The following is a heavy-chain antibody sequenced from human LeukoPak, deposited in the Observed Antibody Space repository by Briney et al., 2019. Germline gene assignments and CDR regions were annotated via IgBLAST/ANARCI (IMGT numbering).Heavy chain of an antibody. D-gene: IGHD1-14*01. CDR2: IHYSGST. CDR3: ARQEFSYNHINWADP. V-gene: IGHV4-59*08. Sequence: SETLSLTCTVSGGSISSYYWSWIRQPPGKGLEWIGYIHYSGSTNYNPSLKSRVTISVDTAKNQFSLKLSSVTAADTAVYYCARQEFSYNHINWADPWGQGTLVTVSS. CDR1: GGSISSYY. J-gene: IGHJ5*02.